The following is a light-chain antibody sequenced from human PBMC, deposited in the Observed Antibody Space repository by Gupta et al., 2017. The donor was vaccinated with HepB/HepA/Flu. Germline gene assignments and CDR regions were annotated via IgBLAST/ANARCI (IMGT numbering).Light chain of an antibody. CDR1: NIGTKS. CDR2: EDT. Sequence: SYILTQPPSVSVAPGRTARITGGGNNIGTKSVHWYQQRPGQPPLVVIYEDTNRPSGIPERISGSNSGNTATLTISRVEAGDEADYYCQVWDTRTDHPVVFGGGTKLTV. V-gene: IGLV3-21*03. J-gene: IGLJ2*01. CDR3: QVWDTRTDHPVV.